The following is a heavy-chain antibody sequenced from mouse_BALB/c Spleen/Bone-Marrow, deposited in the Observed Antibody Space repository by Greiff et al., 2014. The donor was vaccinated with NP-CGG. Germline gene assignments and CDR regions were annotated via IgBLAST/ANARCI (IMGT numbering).Heavy chain of an antibody. D-gene: IGHD2-4*01. CDR1: GFSFNSYG. V-gene: IGHV5-9-2*01. Sequence: LQQSGGGLVKSGGSLKLSCAASGFSFNSYGISWVRQTPEKRLEWVATISGGGSYTFYPDSVKGRFTISRDNAKNNLYLQLSSLRSEDTALYYCARHAYYDQTEVSFVYWGQGTLVTVSA. CDR3: ARHAYYDQTEVSFVY. CDR2: ISGGGSYT. J-gene: IGHJ3*01.